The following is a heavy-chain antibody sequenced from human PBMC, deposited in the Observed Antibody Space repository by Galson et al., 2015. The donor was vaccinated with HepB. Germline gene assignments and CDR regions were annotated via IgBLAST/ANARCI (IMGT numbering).Heavy chain of an antibody. D-gene: IGHD2/OR15-2a*01. CDR2: ISYDGSNK. J-gene: IGHJ4*02. Sequence: SLRLSCAASGFTFSSYAMHWVRQAPGKGLEWVAVISYDGSNKYYADSVKGRFTISRDNSKNTLYLQMNSLRAEDTAVYYCASIVRGDYWGQGTLVTVSS. CDR1: GFTFSSYA. V-gene: IGHV3-30-3*01. CDR3: ASIVRGDY.